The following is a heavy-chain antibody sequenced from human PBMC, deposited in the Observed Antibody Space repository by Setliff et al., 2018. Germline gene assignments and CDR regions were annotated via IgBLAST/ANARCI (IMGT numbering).Heavy chain of an antibody. CDR1: GESFSNNY. CDR3: RLWNFGPYGSGIHDGFDM. J-gene: IGHJ3*02. D-gene: IGHD3-10*01. Sequence: NPSETLSLTCSVYGESFSNNYWSWIRQTPGKGLEWIGESNHGGSTSYHPSLKSRLTMSVDTSKNQFSLKLTSVTAADTAVYYCRLWNFGPYGSGIHDGFDMWGQGTMVTVSS. V-gene: IGHV4-34*01. CDR2: SNHGGST.